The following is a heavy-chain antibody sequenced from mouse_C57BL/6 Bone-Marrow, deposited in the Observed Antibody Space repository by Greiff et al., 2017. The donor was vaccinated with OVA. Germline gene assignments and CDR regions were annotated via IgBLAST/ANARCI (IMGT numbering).Heavy chain of an antibody. J-gene: IGHJ1*03. CDR1: GYAFTNYL. CDR2: INPGSGGT. Sequence: VQLQQSGAELVRPGTSVKVSCKASGYAFTNYLIAWVKQRPGQGLEWIGVINPGSGGTNYNEKFKGKATLTADKSSSTAYMQLSSLTSEDSAVYFCARFLWLREHFDVWGTGTTVTVSS. D-gene: IGHD2-2*01. V-gene: IGHV1-54*01. CDR3: ARFLWLREHFDV.